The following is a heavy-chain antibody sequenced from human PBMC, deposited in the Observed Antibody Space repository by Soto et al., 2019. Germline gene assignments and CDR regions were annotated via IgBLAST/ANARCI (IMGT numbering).Heavy chain of an antibody. J-gene: IGHJ4*02. CDR2: IWYDASHT. Sequence: QVQVVESGGGVVQPGTSLRLSCAASGFTFNNYGMHWVRQAPGKGLEWLAVIWYDASHTYYADSVKGRFTISRDNSKNTLYLQMSSLRGEDTAVYYCARDKTFGGTIGSAFDSWGQGTLVTVSS. CDR1: GFTFNNYG. D-gene: IGHD3-16*01. V-gene: IGHV3-33*01. CDR3: ARDKTFGGTIGSAFDS.